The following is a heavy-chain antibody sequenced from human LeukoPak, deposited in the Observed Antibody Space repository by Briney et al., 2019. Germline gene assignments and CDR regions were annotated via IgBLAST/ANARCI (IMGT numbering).Heavy chain of an antibody. D-gene: IGHD3-10*01. Sequence: PGGSLRLSCAAAGFTFSYYTMNCVSQAPGKWLEWVSYISSSSSTIYYADSVKGRFTISRDNAKNSLYLQMNSLRAEDTAVYYCARASLHTYYYSWGSSGEYYFDYWGQGTLVTVSS. CDR1: GFTFSYYT. V-gene: IGHV3-48*01. J-gene: IGHJ4*02. CDR2: ISSSSSTI. CDR3: ARASLHTYYYSWGSSGEYYFDY.